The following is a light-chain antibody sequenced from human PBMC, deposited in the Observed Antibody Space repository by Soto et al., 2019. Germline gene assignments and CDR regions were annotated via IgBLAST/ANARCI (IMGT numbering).Light chain of an antibody. V-gene: IGLV2-8*01. CDR1: NSDIGNYNF. CDR3: SSYAGSNNLL. J-gene: IGLJ2*01. Sequence: QSVLTQPPSASGSPGQSVAISCIGTNSDIGNYNFVSWYQQHPGKAPKLMIYEVNKRPSGVPDRFSGSKSGNTASLTVSGLQPEDEADYYCSSYAGSNNLLFGGGTKVTVL. CDR2: EVN.